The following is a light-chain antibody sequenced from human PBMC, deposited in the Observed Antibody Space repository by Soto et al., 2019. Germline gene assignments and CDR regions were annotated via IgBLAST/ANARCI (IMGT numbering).Light chain of an antibody. CDR2: GNS. Sequence: QSVLTQPPSASGTPGQRVTISRSGSSSNIGSNTVNWYQQLPGTAPKLLIYGNSQRPLGVPDRYSGSKSGTSASLAIRGLQSEDEADYYCAAWGDSLHGVFGGGTQLTVL. V-gene: IGLV1-44*01. CDR3: AAWGDSLHGV. CDR1: SSNIGSNT. J-gene: IGLJ2*01.